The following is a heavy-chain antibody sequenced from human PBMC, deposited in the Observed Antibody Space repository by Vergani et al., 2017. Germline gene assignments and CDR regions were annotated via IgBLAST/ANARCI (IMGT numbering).Heavy chain of an antibody. CDR1: GFTFSSYA. V-gene: IGHV3-23*01. CDR2: ISGSGGAT. Sequence: EVQLLESGGGLVQPGGSLRLSCAACGFTFSSYAMSWVRQAPGKGREWVSAISGSGGATYYASSVKGRFTISRDNSKNTLYLQMNSLRAEDTALYYCAKDPLNWDERFFDFWGQGTLVTVSS. J-gene: IGHJ4*02. D-gene: IGHD1-1*01. CDR3: AKDPLNWDERFFDF.